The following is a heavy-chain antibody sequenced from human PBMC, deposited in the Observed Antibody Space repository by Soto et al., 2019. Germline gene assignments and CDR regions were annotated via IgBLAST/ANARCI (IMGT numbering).Heavy chain of an antibody. CDR3: ARSDSSSWYWYFQH. CDR1: GGSISSYY. V-gene: IGHV4-59*01. CDR2: IYYSGST. J-gene: IGHJ1*01. Sequence: ASETLSLTCTVSGGSISSYYWSWIRQPPGKGLEWIGYIYYSGSTNYNPSLKSRVTISVDTSKNQFSLKLSSVTAADTAVYYCARSDSSSWYWYFQHWGQGTLVTVSS. D-gene: IGHD6-13*01.